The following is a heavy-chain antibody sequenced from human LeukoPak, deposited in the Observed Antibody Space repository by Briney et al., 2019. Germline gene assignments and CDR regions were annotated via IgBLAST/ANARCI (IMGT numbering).Heavy chain of an antibody. D-gene: IGHD6-13*01. J-gene: IGHJ4*02. CDR3: AKRSSSSWLQIDY. V-gene: IGHV3-23*01. CDR2: ISGSGDST. CDR1: GFTFSSYA. Sequence: PGGSLRLSCAASGFTFSSYAMSWVRQAPGKGLEWVSTISGSGDSTHHANSVKGRLTISRDNSRTTLYLQMNSLRAEDTALYYCAKRSSSSWLQIDYWGQGTLVTVSS.